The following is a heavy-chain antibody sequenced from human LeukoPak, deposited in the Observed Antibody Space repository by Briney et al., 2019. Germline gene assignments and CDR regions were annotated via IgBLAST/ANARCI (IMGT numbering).Heavy chain of an antibody. Sequence: SVKASCKASRGTFSSYGISWVRQAPGQGLEWMGGVIAIFGRVKYGQKFQGRATITTDESTSTAYMELSSLTSEDTGVYYCARGELGDSSGFSFFDYWGQGTLVTVSS. CDR2: VIAIFGRV. D-gene: IGHD3-22*01. J-gene: IGHJ4*02. V-gene: IGHV1-69*05. CDR3: ARGELGDSSGFSFFDY. CDR1: RGTFSSYG.